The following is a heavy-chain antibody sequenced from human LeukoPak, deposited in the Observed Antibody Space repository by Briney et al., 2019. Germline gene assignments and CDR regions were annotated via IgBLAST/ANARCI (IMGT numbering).Heavy chain of an antibody. J-gene: IGHJ4*02. CDR3: AEDRVFSGTYSYFDS. CDR2: INSDGSST. D-gene: IGHD1-26*01. V-gene: IGHV3-74*01. Sequence: GGSLRLSCAASVFTFSSYWMHWVRQAPEKGLVWVSRINSDGSSTSYADSLKGRFTIARDNSKNTLFLQMNSLRAEDTAVYYCAEDRVFSGTYSYFDSWGQGTLVTVSS. CDR1: VFTFSSYW.